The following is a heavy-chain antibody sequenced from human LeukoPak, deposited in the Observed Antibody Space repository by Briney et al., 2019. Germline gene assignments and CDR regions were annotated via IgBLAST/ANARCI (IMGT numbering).Heavy chain of an antibody. D-gene: IGHD3-3*01. CDR2: IYYSGST. CDR1: GGSISSYY. Sequence: PSETLSLTCTVSGGSISSYYWSWIRQPPGKGLEWIGYIYYSGSTNYNPSLKSRVTISVDTSKNQFSLKLSSVTAAGTAVYYCARGRPWDDFWSGYPDWGQGTLVTVSS. J-gene: IGHJ4*02. V-gene: IGHV4-59*01. CDR3: ARGRPWDDFWSGYPD.